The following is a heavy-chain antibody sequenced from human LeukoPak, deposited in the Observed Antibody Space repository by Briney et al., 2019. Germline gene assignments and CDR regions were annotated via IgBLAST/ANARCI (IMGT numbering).Heavy chain of an antibody. CDR3: ASPSYDILTGFD. J-gene: IGHJ4*02. Sequence: GGSLRLSCAASGFTFSIYSMNWVRQAPGKGLEWVSSISSSSSTIYYADSVKGRFTISRDNAKNSLYLQMNSLRAEDTAVYYCASPSYDILTGFDWXXGTLVTVSX. V-gene: IGHV3-21*01. D-gene: IGHD3-9*01. CDR1: GFTFSIYS. CDR2: ISSSSSTI.